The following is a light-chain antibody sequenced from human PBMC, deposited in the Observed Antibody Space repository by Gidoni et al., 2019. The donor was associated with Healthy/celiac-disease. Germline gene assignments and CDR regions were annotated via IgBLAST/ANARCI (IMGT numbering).Light chain of an antibody. CDR1: QSVSSY. J-gene: IGKJ4*02. CDR2: DAS. Sequence: EILLTQSPAPLSLSPGERATLPCMAIQSVSSYLAWYQQKPGQAPRLLIYDASNRATGIPARFSGSGSGTDFTRTISSLEPEDFAVYYCQQRSNWPLTFGGGTKVEIK. CDR3: QQRSNWPLT. V-gene: IGKV3-11*01.